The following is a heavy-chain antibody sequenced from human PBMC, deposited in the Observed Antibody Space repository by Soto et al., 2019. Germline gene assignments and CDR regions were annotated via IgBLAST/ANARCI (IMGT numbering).Heavy chain of an antibody. J-gene: IGHJ6*02. CDR3: ARDRGNFDFWSGSRYYGMDV. D-gene: IGHD3-3*01. CDR1: GDSVSSNSAA. V-gene: IGHV6-1*01. Sequence: SQTLSLTCAISGDSVSSNSAAWNWIRQSPSRGLEWLGRTYYRSKWYNDYAVSVKSRITINPDTSKNQFSLQLNSVTPEDTAVYYCARDRGNFDFWSGSRYYGMDVWGQGTRVTISS. CDR2: TYYRSKWYN.